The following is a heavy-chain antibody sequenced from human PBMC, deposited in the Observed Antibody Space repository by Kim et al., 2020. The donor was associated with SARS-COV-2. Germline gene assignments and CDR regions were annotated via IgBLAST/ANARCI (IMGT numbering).Heavy chain of an antibody. D-gene: IGHD1-26*01. J-gene: IGHJ4*02. CDR2: ISNSGATT. CDR1: GFTFSNYG. Sequence: GGSLRLSCAASGFTFSNYGIGWVRQAPGKGLEYVSVISNSGATTYYADPVKGRFTISRDNSKNTMFLQMNTLRAEDTDLYYCAKDARERADGAGYWGQGTLVTVSS. V-gene: IGHV3-23*01. CDR3: AKDARERADGAGY.